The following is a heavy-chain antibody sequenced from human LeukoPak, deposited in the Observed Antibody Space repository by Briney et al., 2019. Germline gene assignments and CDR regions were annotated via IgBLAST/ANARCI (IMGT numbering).Heavy chain of an antibody. CDR2: FDPEDGET. J-gene: IGHJ4*02. V-gene: IGHV1-24*01. CDR3: ATFFRGYGSGSYYDY. Sequence: ASVKVSFKVSGYTLTELSMHWVRQAPGKGLEWMGGFDPEDGETIYAQKFQGRVTMTEDTSTDTAYMELSSLRSEDTAVYYCATFFRGYGSGSYYDYWGQGTLVTVSS. CDR1: GYTLTELS. D-gene: IGHD3-10*01.